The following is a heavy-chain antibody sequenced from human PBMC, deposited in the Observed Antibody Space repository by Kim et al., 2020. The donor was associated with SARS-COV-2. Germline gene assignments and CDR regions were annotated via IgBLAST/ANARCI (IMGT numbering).Heavy chain of an antibody. CDR3: ARGRPPITMIVFFTRNVYDAVDI. V-gene: IGHV3-30-3*01. J-gene: IGHJ3*02. CDR2: ISSDGSNK. CDR1: GFTFSSYT. D-gene: IGHD3-22*01. Sequence: GGSLRLSCAASGFTFSSYTMHWVRQAPGKGLEWVAIISSDGSNKSYADSVKGRFTISRDNSKNTLYLQMNSLRAEDTAVYYCARGRPPITMIVFFTRNVYDAVDIWGQGTMVTVSS.